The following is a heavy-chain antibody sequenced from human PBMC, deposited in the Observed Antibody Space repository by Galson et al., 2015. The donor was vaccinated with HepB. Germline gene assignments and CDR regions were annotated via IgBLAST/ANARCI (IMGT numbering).Heavy chain of an antibody. CDR3: AADATYCSSTSCYLEGWFDP. CDR2: IVVGSGNT. J-gene: IGHJ5*02. V-gene: IGHV1-58*02. Sequence: SVKVSCKASGFTFTSSAMQWVRQARGQRLEWIGWIVVGSGNTNYAQKFQERVTITRDMSTSTAYMELSSLRSEDTAVYYCAADATYCSSTSCYLEGWFDPWGQGTLVTVSS. CDR1: GFTFTSSA. D-gene: IGHD2-2*01.